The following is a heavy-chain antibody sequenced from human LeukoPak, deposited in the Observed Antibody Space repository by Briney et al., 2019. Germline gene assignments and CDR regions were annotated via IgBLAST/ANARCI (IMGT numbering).Heavy chain of an antibody. Sequence: GGSLRLSCAGSGFTFRTFGMNWVRQAPGKGLEWVALVSYDGSNKYYADSVKGRFTISRDNSKNTLYLQMSSLRAEDTAVYYCANGDYYLDYWGQGTLVTVSS. V-gene: IGHV3-30*18. CDR2: VSYDGSNK. D-gene: IGHD4-17*01. J-gene: IGHJ4*02. CDR1: GFTFRTFG. CDR3: ANGDYYLDY.